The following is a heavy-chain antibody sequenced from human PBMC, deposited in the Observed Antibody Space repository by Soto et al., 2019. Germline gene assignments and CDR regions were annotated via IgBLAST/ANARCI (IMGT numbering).Heavy chain of an antibody. CDR3: ARGALHCRGGNCYSGYFDL. D-gene: IGHD2-15*01. CDR1: GYSFTSYW. V-gene: IGHV5-10-1*01. Sequence: GESLKISCQGSGYSFTSYWITWVRQMPGKGLEWMGRIDPTDSYTKYSPSFQGHVTMSVDKSINTAYLQWSSLRASDTAMYYCARGALHCRGGNCYSGYFDLWGSGTLVTSPQ. J-gene: IGHJ2*01. CDR2: IDPTDSYT.